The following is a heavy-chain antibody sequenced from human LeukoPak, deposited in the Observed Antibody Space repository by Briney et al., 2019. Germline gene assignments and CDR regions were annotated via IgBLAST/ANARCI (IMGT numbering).Heavy chain of an antibody. V-gene: IGHV1-46*01. CDR1: GYTFTSYY. D-gene: IGHD3-3*01. Sequence: GASVKVSCKASGYTFTSYYMHWVRQAPGQGLEWMGIINPSGGSTSYAQKFQGRVTMTRDMSKSTVYMELSGVRSEDRAVYYCARDKVLRFLEWLHFDYWGQGTLVTVSS. J-gene: IGHJ4*02. CDR2: INPSGGST. CDR3: ARDKVLRFLEWLHFDY.